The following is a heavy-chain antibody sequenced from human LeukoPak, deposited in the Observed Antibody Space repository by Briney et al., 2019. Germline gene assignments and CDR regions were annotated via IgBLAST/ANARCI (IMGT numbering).Heavy chain of an antibody. CDR1: GGTFSRYA. J-gene: IGHJ6*02. CDR2: IGPIFGTA. V-gene: IGHV1-69*13. CDR3: VKSPSDGLDV. Sequence: GASVTVSFKASGGTFSRYAISWVRQAPGQGLECMGGIGPIFGTANYAQKFRGRVTIIADESASTAYMELSSLRSEDTAVYYCVKSPSDGLDVWGQGATVIVSS.